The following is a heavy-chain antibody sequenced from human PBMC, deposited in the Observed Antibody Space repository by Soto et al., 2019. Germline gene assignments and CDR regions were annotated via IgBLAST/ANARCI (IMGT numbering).Heavy chain of an antibody. Sequence: EVQLLESGGGLVQPGGSLRLSCAASGFTFSSYAMSWVRQAPGKGLEWVSAISGSGGSTYYADSGKGRFTISQDKSKNPQYQQMNRLKADDTAVYYCAKDMVIAKTEGGFDYWGQGTLVTVSS. CDR1: GFTFSSYA. V-gene: IGHV3-23*01. J-gene: IGHJ4*02. D-gene: IGHD3-3*02. CDR3: AKDMVIAKTEGGFDY. CDR2: ISGSGGST.